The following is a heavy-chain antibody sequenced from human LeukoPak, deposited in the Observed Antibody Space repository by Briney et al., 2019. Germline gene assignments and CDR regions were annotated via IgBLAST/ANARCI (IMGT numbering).Heavy chain of an antibody. D-gene: IGHD1-14*01. J-gene: IGHJ6*03. CDR1: GFTFSNYW. V-gene: IGHV3-7*01. CDR2: INQDGTEK. Sequence: GGSLRLPCAASGFTFSNYWMSWVRQAPGKGLEWVANINQDGTEKYYVDSVKGRFTISRDNAKNSLYLQMNSLRAEDTAVYYCARVGNLSDYYYMDVWGKGTTVTVSS. CDR3: ARVGNLSDYYYMDV.